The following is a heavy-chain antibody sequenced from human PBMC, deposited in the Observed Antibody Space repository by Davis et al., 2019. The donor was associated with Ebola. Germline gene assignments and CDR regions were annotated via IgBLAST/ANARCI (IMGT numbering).Heavy chain of an antibody. CDR2: IYYSGST. CDR3: ARRGAGDGYNSPYYFDY. CDR1: GGSISSSSYY. V-gene: IGHV4-39*01. Sequence: SETLSLTCTVSGGSISSSSYYWGWIRQPPGKGLEWIGSIYYSGSTYYNPSLKSRVTISVDTSKNQFSLKLSSVTAADTAVYYCARRGAGDGYNSPYYFDYWGQGTLVTVSS. D-gene: IGHD5-24*01. J-gene: IGHJ4*02.